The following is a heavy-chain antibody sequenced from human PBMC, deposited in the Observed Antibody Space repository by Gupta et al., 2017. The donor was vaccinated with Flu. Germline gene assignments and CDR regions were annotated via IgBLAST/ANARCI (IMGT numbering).Heavy chain of an antibody. J-gene: IGHJ4*02. CDR2: VGHSGNN. D-gene: IGHD3-16*01. CDR3: ARLGGNFLTKMAFLQD. Sequence: QVHLQQWGAGLFKPSETLSLTWGVYGMSFCAYYSNWLRQSPGKGMEWLGEVGHSGNNRYNPSLESRRTISADTSNSQFSLSLKTVTAAGTAVYYCARLGGNFLTKMAFLQDGGQGTLVTVSS. V-gene: IGHV4-34*01. CDR1: GMSFCAYY.